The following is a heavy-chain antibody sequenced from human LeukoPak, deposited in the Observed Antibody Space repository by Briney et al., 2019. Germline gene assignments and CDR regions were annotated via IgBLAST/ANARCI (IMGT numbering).Heavy chain of an antibody. J-gene: IGHJ3*02. CDR2: IDWDDDK. V-gene: IGHV2-70*04. CDR1: GFALNTHSMR. D-gene: IGHD1-7*01. CDR3: ARMGTIHDAFDI. Sequence: SGPALVKPTQTLTLACTFSGFALNTHSMRVSWIRQPPAKALEWLARIDWDDDKYYAPSLTHRLTISKDSSKTPVLLIMTHMDTVDTGTYYCARMGTIHDAFDIWGQGTMVTVSS.